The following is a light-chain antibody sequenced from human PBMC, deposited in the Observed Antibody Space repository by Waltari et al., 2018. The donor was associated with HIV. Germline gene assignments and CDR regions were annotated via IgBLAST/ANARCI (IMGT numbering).Light chain of an antibody. V-gene: IGKV1-5*03. CDR3: QQYNSYSYT. CDR1: QSISNW. CDR2: KAS. Sequence: PSTLSASVGDRVTITCRASQSISNWLAWYQQKPGKAPKLLIYKASSLESGVPSRFSGSGSGTEFTLTISSLQPDDFATYYCQQYNSYSYTFGQGTKLEIK. J-gene: IGKJ2*01.